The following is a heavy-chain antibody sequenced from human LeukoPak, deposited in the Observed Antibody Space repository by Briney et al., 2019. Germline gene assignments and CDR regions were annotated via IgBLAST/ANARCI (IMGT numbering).Heavy chain of an antibody. CDR2: IYYSGST. J-gene: IGHJ3*02. D-gene: IGHD3-22*01. V-gene: IGHV4-59*01. CDR1: GGSISGYY. Sequence: SETLSLTCTVSGGSISGYYWSWIRQPPGKGLEWIGYIYYSGSTNYNPSLKSRVTISVDTSKNQFSLKLSSVTAADTAVYYCARPAITMIAKDAFDIWGQGTMVTVSS. CDR3: ARPAITMIAKDAFDI.